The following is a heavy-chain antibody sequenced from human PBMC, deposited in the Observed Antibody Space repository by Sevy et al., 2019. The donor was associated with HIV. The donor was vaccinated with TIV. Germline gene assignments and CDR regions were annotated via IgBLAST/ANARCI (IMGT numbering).Heavy chain of an antibody. J-gene: IGHJ4*02. Sequence: SETLSLTCTVSGGSVSSGSYYWCWIRQPPGKGLEWIGYIYYSGSTNYNPSLKSRVTISVDTSKNQFSLKLSSVTAADTAVYYCARLTYCSGGSCYSYFDYWGQRTLVTVSS. CDR2: IYYSGST. D-gene: IGHD2-15*01. CDR3: ARLTYCSGGSCYSYFDY. CDR1: GGSVSSGSYY. V-gene: IGHV4-61*01.